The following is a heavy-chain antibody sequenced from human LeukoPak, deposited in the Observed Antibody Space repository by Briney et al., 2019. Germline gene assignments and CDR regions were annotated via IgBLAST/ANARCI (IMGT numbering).Heavy chain of an antibody. CDR1: GYSISSGYY. J-gene: IGHJ4*02. CDR2: IYHSGST. D-gene: IGHD6-13*01. Sequence: PSQTLSLTCAVSGYSISSGYYWGWIRQPPGKGLEWIGSIYHSGSTYYNPSLKSRVTISVDTSKNQFSLKLSSVTAADTAVYYCARSVAAAVYFDYWGQGTLVTVSS. CDR3: ARSVAAAVYFDY. V-gene: IGHV4-38-2*01.